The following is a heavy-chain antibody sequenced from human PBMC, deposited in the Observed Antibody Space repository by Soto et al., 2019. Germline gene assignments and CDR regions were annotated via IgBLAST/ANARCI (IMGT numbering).Heavy chain of an antibody. CDR2: IYPGDSDT. CDR1: GYSFTGYW. D-gene: IGHD6-13*01. V-gene: IGHV5-51*01. Sequence: PGESLRISYKGSGYSFTGYWIGWVRQMPGKGLELMGIIYPGDSDTRYSPSFQGQVTISADKSISTAYLQWSSLKASDTAMYYCARTAAAGKYYYGMDVWGQGTTVTVSS. CDR3: ARTAAAGKYYYGMDV. J-gene: IGHJ6*02.